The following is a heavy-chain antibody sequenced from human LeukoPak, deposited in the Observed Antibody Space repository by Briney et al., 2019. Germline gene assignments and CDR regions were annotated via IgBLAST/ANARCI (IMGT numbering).Heavy chain of an antibody. CDR3: AREGYSSSWYVGYYYYMDV. V-gene: IGHV3-48*04. CDR1: GFTLSSYS. J-gene: IGHJ6*03. CDR2: ISSSSSTI. Sequence: GGSLRLSCAASGFTLSSYSMNWVRQAPGKGLEWVSYISSSSSTIYYADSVKGRFTISRDNAKNSLYLQMNSLRAEDTAVYYCAREGYSSSWYVGYYYYMDVWGKGTTVTVSS. D-gene: IGHD6-13*01.